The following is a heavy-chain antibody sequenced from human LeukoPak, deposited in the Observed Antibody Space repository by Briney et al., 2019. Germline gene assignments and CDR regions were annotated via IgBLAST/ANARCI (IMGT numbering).Heavy chain of an antibody. CDR2: IYYSGST. CDR3: ASLYSSSWYYFDY. V-gene: IGHV4-61*01. J-gene: IGHJ4*02. CDR1: GGSVSSGRYY. Sequence: SETLSVTCTVSGGSVSSGRYYWSWIRQPPGKGLEWIGYIYYSGSTNYNPSLKSRVTISVDTSKNQFSLKLSSVTAADTAVYYCASLYSSSWYYFDYWGQGTLVTVSS. D-gene: IGHD6-13*01.